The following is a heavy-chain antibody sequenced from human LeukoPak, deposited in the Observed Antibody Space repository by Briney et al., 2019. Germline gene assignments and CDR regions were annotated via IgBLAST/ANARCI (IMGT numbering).Heavy chain of an antibody. CDR1: RFTFDDYG. V-gene: IGHV3-20*04. CDR3: AELGITMIGGV. D-gene: IGHD3-10*02. J-gene: IGHJ6*04. Sequence: PGGSLRLSCAASRFTFDDYGMSWVRHAPGKGLEWVSGINWNGGSIDYADSVKGRFTISRDNAKNSLYLQMNSLRAEDTAVYYCAELGITMIGGVWGKGTTVTISS. CDR2: INWNGGSI.